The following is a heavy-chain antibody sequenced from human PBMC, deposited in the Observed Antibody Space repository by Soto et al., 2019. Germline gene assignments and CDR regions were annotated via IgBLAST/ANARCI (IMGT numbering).Heavy chain of an antibody. D-gene: IGHD3-10*01. V-gene: IGHV6-1*01. Sequence: KQSQTLSLTCAISGDSVSSNSAAWNWIRQSPSRGLEWLGRTYYRSKWYNDYAVSVKSRITINPDTSKNQFSLQLNSVTPEDTAVYYCARDSWGSGSYYNEINRDYGMDVWGQGTTVTVSS. CDR2: TYYRSKWYN. CDR3: ARDSWGSGSYYNEINRDYGMDV. J-gene: IGHJ6*02. CDR1: GDSVSSNSAA.